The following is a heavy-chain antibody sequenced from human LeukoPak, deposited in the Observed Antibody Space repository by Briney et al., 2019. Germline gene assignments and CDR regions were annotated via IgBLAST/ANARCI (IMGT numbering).Heavy chain of an antibody. D-gene: IGHD3-22*01. CDR1: GFTFSSYG. CDR2: IRYDGSNK. Sequence: PGGSLRLSCAASGFTFSSYGMHWVRQAPGKGLEWVAFIRYDGSNKYYADSVKGRFTISRDNSKNTLYLQMNSLRAEDTAVYYCAKAITMIVVLRSYFDYWGQGTLVTVSS. J-gene: IGHJ4*02. V-gene: IGHV3-30*02. CDR3: AKAITMIVVLRSYFDY.